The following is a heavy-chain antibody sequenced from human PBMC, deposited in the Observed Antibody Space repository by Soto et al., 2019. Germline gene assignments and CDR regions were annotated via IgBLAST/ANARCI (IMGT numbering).Heavy chain of an antibody. V-gene: IGHV4-39*01. Sequence: SATLSLPTAFYGGSFSGYYWGWIRQPPGKGLEWIWSIDYSGITYYNPSLKSGATISGNPPKNHSSLKLGSGPAADTVVFYWARHGVSSSSVYVFDYGRKGNVVTFS. D-gene: IGHD3-22*01. CDR2: IDYSGIT. CDR3: ARHGVSSSSVYVFDY. J-gene: IGHJ4*02. CDR1: GGSFSGYY.